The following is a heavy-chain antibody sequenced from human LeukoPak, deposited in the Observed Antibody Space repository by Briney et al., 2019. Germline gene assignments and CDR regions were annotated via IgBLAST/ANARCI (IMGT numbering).Heavy chain of an antibody. CDR1: GGSFSGYY. J-gene: IGHJ6*03. D-gene: IGHD6-19*01. Sequence: SETLSLTCGVSGGSFSGYYCSWIRQPPGKGLEWIGEVNHSGSTNYNPSPKNRVTISVDTSKNHFSLRLSSVTAADTAVYYCARVVSYSSGWYHYYYMDVWDKGTTVTVSS. CDR2: VNHSGST. V-gene: IGHV4-34*01. CDR3: ARVVSYSSGWYHYYYMDV.